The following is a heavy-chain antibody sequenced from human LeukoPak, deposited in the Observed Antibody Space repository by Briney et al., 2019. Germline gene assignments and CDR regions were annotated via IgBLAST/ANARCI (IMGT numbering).Heavy chain of an antibody. J-gene: IGHJ4*02. CDR1: GFTFSSYG. CDR2: IWYDGSNK. D-gene: IGHD3-10*01. Sequence: GGSLRLSCAASGFTFSSYGMHWVRQAPGKGLEWVAVIWYDGSNKYYADSVKGRFTISRDNSKNTLYLQMSSLRAEDTAVYYCARDYYYGSGSYYAFDYWGQGTLVTVSS. V-gene: IGHV3-33*08. CDR3: ARDYYYGSGSYYAFDY.